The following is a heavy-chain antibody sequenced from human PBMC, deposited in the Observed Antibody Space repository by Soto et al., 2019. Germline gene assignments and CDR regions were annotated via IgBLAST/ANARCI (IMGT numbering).Heavy chain of an antibody. CDR1: GDSVSSNSAA. Sequence: SQTLSLTCAISGDSVSSNSAAWNWIRQSPSRGLEWLGRTYYRSKWYNDYAVSVKSRITINPDTSKNQFSLQLNSVTPEDTAVYYCARVRLGGAGTTHYYYYGMDVWGQRTTVTLSS. CDR2: TYYRSKWYN. D-gene: IGHD6-19*01. CDR3: ARVRLGGAGTTHYYYYGMDV. V-gene: IGHV6-1*01. J-gene: IGHJ6*02.